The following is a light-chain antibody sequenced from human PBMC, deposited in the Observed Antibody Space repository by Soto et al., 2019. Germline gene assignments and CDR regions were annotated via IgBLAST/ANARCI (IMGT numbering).Light chain of an antibody. J-gene: IGKJ1*01. CDR2: GAS. Sequence: EIVLTQSPGTLSLSPGQRATLSCRASQSVSSDYLAWFQQKPGQAPRLLIYGASSRATGIPDRFSGGGSGTDFTLPISRLEPEDFAVYYCQQYGSSPRTFGQGTKVEIK. CDR3: QQYGSSPRT. CDR1: QSVSSDY. V-gene: IGKV3-20*01.